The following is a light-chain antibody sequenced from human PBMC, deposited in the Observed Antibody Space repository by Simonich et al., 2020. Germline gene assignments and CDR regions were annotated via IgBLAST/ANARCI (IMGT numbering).Light chain of an antibody. CDR1: SSDVGGYNY. V-gene: IGLV2-14*03. CDR2: DVS. J-gene: IGLJ3*02. CDR3: SSYTSSSTNWV. Sequence: QSALTQPASVSGSPGQSITISCTGTSSDVGGYNYVSWYQQHPGKAPKLMIYDVSTLPSGLSNRFSGSKSGNTASLTISGLQAEDEADYYCSSYTSSSTNWVFGGGTKLTVL.